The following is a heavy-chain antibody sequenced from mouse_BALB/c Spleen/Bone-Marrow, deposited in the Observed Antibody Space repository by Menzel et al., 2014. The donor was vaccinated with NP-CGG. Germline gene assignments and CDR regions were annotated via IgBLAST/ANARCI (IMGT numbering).Heavy chain of an antibody. CDR3: ARHGYYGYSDY. J-gene: IGHJ2*01. CDR2: INPDSSTI. D-gene: IGHD1-2*01. V-gene: IGHV4-1*02. Sequence: DVKLQESGGGLVQPGGSLKLSCAASGFDFSRYWMSWVRQAPGKGLEWIGEINPDSSTINYTPSLKDKFIISRDNAKNTLYLQMRKVRSEDTALYYCARHGYYGYSDYWGQGTTLTVSS. CDR1: GFDFSRYW.